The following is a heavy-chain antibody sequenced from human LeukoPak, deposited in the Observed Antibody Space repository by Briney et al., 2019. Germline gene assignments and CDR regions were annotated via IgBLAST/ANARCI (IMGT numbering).Heavy chain of an antibody. Sequence: ASVKVSCKASGGTLSSYAISWVRQAPGQGLEWMGRIIPILGIANYAQKFQGRVTITADKSTSTAYMELSSLRSEDTAVYYCARAEGYCSSTSCSYYYMDVWGKGTTVTVSS. CDR3: ARAEGYCSSTSCSYYYMDV. V-gene: IGHV1-69*04. D-gene: IGHD2-2*01. J-gene: IGHJ6*03. CDR2: IIPILGIA. CDR1: GGTLSSYA.